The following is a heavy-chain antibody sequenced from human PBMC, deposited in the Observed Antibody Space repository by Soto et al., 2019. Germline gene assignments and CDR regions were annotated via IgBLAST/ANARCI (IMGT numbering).Heavy chain of an antibody. J-gene: IGHJ6*02. V-gene: IGHV4-59*08. CDR2: IYSNGGT. D-gene: IGHD1-26*01. CDR3: VRQGIGALHGLVDV. Sequence: QVQLQASGPGLVKPSDTLSLTCTVSGDSIGTYNWGWIRQPHGKRLEWIGYIYSNGGTSYNPALQSRVPKSADSSTKEFALRLSSVTAAETAVYYCVRQGIGALHGLVDVWGLGTTVTVSS. CDR1: GDSIGTYN.